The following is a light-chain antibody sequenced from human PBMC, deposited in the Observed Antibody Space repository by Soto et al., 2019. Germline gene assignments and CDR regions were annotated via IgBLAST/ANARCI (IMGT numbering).Light chain of an antibody. J-gene: IGKJ4*01. CDR1: QSVGSY. CDR3: QQRSDWPLT. V-gene: IGKV3-11*01. Sequence: EIVLTQSPATLSLSPGERATLSCRASQSVGSYLAWYQQKPGQAPRLLIFDASNRATDIPARFSGSGSGTDFTLTISSLEPEDFAGYYCQQRSDWPLTFGGGTTVEIK. CDR2: DAS.